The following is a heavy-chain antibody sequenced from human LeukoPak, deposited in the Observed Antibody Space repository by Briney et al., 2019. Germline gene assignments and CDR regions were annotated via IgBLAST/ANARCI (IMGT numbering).Heavy chain of an antibody. Sequence: GESLKISCKGSGYSFTSYWIGWVRQMPGKGLEWMGIISPGDSDTRYSPSFQGQVTISADKSISTAYLQWSSLKASDTAMYYCARSYYDTTPKAEYFQHWGQGTLVTVSS. CDR2: ISPGDSDT. CDR1: GYSFTSYW. D-gene: IGHD3-22*01. V-gene: IGHV5-51*01. J-gene: IGHJ1*01. CDR3: ARSYYDTTPKAEYFQH.